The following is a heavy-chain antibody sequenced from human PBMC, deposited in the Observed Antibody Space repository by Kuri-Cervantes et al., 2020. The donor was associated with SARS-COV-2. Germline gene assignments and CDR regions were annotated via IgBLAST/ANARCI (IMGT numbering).Heavy chain of an antibody. CDR1: GGSISSYY. CDR2: IYYSGST. D-gene: IGHD3-10*01. Sequence: ESLKISCTVPGGSISSYYWSWIRQPPGKGLEWIGYIYYSGSTNYDPSLKSRVTISVDTSKNQFSLKLSYVTAADTAVYYCATSYGGLGSYYYGMDVWGQGTTVTVSS. CDR3: ATSYGGLGSYYYGMDV. J-gene: IGHJ6*02. V-gene: IGHV4-59*01.